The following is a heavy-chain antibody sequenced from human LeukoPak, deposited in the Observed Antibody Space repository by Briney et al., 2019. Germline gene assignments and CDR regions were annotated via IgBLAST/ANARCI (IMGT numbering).Heavy chain of an antibody. CDR3: ARDLVDSSGYYWYYYYGMDV. CDR1: GFTFSSYS. CDR2: ISNSSSTI. V-gene: IGHV3-48*02. Sequence: GGSLRLSCAASGFTFSSYSMNWVRQAPGKGLEWVSYISNSSSTIYYADSVKGRFTISRDNAKNSLYLQMNSLRDEDTAVYYCARDLVDSSGYYWYYYYGMDVWGQGTTVAVSS. D-gene: IGHD3-22*01. J-gene: IGHJ6*02.